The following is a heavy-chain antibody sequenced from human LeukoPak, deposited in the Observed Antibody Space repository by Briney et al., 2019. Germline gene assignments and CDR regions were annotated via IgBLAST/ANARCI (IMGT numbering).Heavy chain of an antibody. CDR3: AKDLGVYIVVVPAATDY. Sequence: GGSLRLSCSASGVSFSSYGMHWVRQAPGKGLEWVAVISYDGSNKYYADSVKGRFTISRDNSKNTLYLQMNSLRAEDTAVYYCAKDLGVYIVVVPAATDYWGQGTLVTVSS. D-gene: IGHD2-2*01. CDR1: GVSFSSYG. CDR2: ISYDGSNK. J-gene: IGHJ4*02. V-gene: IGHV3-30*18.